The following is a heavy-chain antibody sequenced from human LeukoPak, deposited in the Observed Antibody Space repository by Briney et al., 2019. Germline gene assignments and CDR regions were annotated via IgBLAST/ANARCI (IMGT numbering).Heavy chain of an antibody. D-gene: IGHD4-17*01. CDR3: AEDAYGDQHDYFDY. V-gene: IGHV3-23*01. J-gene: IGHJ4*02. CDR2: ISGSGGST. Sequence: GESLKISCAASGFTFSSYAMSWVRQAPGKGLEWVSAISGSGGSTYYADSVKGRYTISRDNSKNTLYLQMNSLRAEDTAVYYCAEDAYGDQHDYFDYWGQGTLVTVSS. CDR1: GFTFSSYA.